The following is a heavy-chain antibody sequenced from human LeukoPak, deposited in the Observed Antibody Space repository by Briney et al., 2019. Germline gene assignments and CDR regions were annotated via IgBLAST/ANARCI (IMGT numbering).Heavy chain of an antibody. Sequence: PGGSLRLSCAASGFTFSSYAMHWVRQAPGEGLEWVAVISYDGSNKYYADSVKGRFTISRDNSKNTLYLQMNSLRAEDTAVYYCARAAGRREGNDYWGQGTLVTVSS. D-gene: IGHD5-24*01. CDR2: ISYDGSNK. CDR3: ARAAGRREGNDY. V-gene: IGHV3-30-3*01. J-gene: IGHJ4*02. CDR1: GFTFSSYA.